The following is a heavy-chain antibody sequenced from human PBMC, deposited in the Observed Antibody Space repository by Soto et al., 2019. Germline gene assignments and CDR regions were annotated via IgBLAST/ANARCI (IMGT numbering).Heavy chain of an antibody. CDR2: IYWDDDK. CDR1: GFSLSTTGVG. Sequence: QITLKESGPTLVKPTQTLTLTCTFSGFSLSTTGVGVGWIRQPPGKALEWLALIYWDDDKRYSPSLKSRLTITKDTSKNQVVLTKTYMDPVDTATYYCVQSRCGGDCLQSYSSHSYYGLDVWGQGTTVTVSS. V-gene: IGHV2-5*02. D-gene: IGHD2-21*01. J-gene: IGHJ6*02. CDR3: VQSRCGGDCLQSYSSHSYYGLDV.